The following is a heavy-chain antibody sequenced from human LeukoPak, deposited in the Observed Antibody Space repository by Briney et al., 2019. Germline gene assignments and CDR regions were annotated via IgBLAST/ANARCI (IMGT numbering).Heavy chain of an antibody. CDR2: IYYSGSI. Sequence: PSETLSLTCTVSGGSISSSNYYWGWIRQPPGKGLEWIGSIYYSGSIYYNPSLKSRVTISVDASKNQFSLKLSSVTAADTAVFYCARHEVVTGAPFDYWGQGTLVTVSS. CDR1: GGSISSSNYY. D-gene: IGHD2-2*01. V-gene: IGHV4-39*01. J-gene: IGHJ4*02. CDR3: ARHEVVTGAPFDY.